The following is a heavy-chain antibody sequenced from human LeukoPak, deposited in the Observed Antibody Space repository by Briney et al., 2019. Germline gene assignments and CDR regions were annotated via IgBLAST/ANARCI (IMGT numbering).Heavy chain of an antibody. Sequence: GGSLRLSCAASGFSFSSYTMSWVRQAPGKGLEWVSALTGSGATTNYADSVKGRFTISRDNSKNTLFLQMNSLRAEDTAVYYCAKEDIVSTMGNFDYWGQGTLVTVSS. D-gene: IGHD5/OR15-5a*01. CDR1: GFSFSSYT. CDR3: AKEDIVSTMGNFDY. V-gene: IGHV3-23*01. CDR2: LTGSGATT. J-gene: IGHJ4*02.